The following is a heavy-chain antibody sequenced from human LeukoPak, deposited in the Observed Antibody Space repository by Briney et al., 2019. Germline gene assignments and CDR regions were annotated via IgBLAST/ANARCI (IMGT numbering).Heavy chain of an antibody. V-gene: IGHV3-21*01. CDR3: ARDGRLSSDWFDP. D-gene: IGHD6-19*01. Sequence: GGSLRLSCAASGFTFSSYWMTWVRQAPGKGLEWVSSISSSSSYIYYADSVKGRFTISRDNAKNSLYLQMNSLRAEDTAVYYCARDGRLSSDWFDPWGQGTLVTVSS. J-gene: IGHJ5*02. CDR1: GFTFSSYW. CDR2: ISSSSSYI.